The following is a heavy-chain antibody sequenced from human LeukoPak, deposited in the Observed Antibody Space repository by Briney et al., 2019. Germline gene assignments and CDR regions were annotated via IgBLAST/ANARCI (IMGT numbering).Heavy chain of an antibody. CDR1: GFTVSNNY. D-gene: IGHD4-17*01. CDR2: IYSGGNT. V-gene: IGHV3-53*01. Sequence: GGSLRLSCAASGFTVSNNYMSWVRQAPGTGLEWVSVIYSGGNTYYADSVKGRFTISRDNAKNSLYLQMNSLRAEDTAVYYCARESSTVTTWDYFDYWGQGTLVTVSS. CDR3: ARESSTVTTWDYFDY. J-gene: IGHJ4*02.